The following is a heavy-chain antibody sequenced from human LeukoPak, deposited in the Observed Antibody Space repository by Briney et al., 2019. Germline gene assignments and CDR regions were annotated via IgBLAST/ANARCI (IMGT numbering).Heavy chain of an antibody. D-gene: IGHD3-22*01. V-gene: IGHV3-48*04. CDR1: GFSFSSYV. CDR2: ISSISDAI. J-gene: IGHJ4*02. Sequence: PGGSLRLSCSASGFSFSSYVMNWVRQAPGKGLEWISYISSISDAIYYADSVKGRFTISRDNAKNSLYLQMNSLRAEDTAVYYCARDHGGYYYRLGDYWGQGTLVTVSS. CDR3: ARDHGGYYYRLGDY.